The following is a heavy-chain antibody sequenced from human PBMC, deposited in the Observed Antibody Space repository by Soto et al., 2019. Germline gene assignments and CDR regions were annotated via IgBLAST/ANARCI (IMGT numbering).Heavy chain of an antibody. V-gene: IGHV1-69*12. J-gene: IGHJ6*02. CDR2: IIPIFGTA. D-gene: IGHD3-16*01. CDR1: GGTFSSYA. CDR3: ARHLGGNHYYYGMDV. Sequence: QVQLVQSGAEVKKPGSSVKVSCKASGGTFSSYAISWVRQAPGQGLEWMGGIIPIFGTADYAQKFQGRVTITADEATRTDYMDLSSLRSEDTAVYYCARHLGGNHYYYGMDVWGQGTTVTVSS.